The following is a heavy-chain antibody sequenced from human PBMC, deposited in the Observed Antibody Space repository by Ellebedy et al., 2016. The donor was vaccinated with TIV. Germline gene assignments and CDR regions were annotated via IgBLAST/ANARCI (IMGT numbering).Heavy chain of an antibody. Sequence: SETLSLTXAISGDSVSTNSAAWNWIRLSPSRGLEWLGRTYYRAKWYNDYTVSVKSRISINPDTSKNQFSLQLNSVTPEDTAIYYCARGSDSFDVWGQGTEVTVSS. CDR3: ARGSDSFDV. CDR2: TYYRAKWYN. V-gene: IGHV6-1*01. CDR1: GDSVSTNSAA. J-gene: IGHJ3*01.